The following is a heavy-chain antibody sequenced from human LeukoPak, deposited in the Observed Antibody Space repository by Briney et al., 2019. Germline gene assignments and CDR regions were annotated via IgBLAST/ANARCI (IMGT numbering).Heavy chain of an antibody. CDR1: GGSTSSYY. CDR3: ARHSGAGTGFVY. CDR2: IYYSGST. D-gene: IGHD6-19*01. Sequence: PSETLSLTCTVSGGSTSSYYWSWIRQPPGKGLEWIGYIYYSGSTNYNPSLKSRLTISIDTSKNQFSLKLSSVTAADTAVYYCARHSGAGTGFVYWDQGTLVTVSS. V-gene: IGHV4-59*08. J-gene: IGHJ4*02.